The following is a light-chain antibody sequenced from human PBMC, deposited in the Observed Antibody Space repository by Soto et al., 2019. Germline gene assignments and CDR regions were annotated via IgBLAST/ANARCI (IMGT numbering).Light chain of an antibody. V-gene: IGLV8-61*01. CDR1: SGSVSTSYY. CDR3: VLYMGSGIFWV. J-gene: IGLJ3*02. Sequence: QTVVTQEPSFSVSPGGTVTLTCGLSSGSVSTSYYPSWYQQTPGQAPRTLIYSTNTRSSGVPDRFSGSILGNKAALTITGAQADDESDYYCVLYMGSGIFWVIGGGTQLTVL. CDR2: STN.